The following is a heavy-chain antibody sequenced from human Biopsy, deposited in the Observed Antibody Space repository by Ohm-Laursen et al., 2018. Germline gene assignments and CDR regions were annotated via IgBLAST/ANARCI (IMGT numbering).Heavy chain of an antibody. J-gene: IGHJ4*02. CDR2: ISAYNGNT. CDR1: GYTFTSYG. CDR3: VRCSTPYYDFWSGYQPTYYFDY. V-gene: IGHV1-18*01. Sequence: SVKVSCKASGYTFTSYGISWVRRAPGQGLEWMGWISAYNGNTNYAQKLQGRVTMTTDTSTSTAYMELRSLRSDDTAVYYCVRCSTPYYDFWSGYQPTYYFDYWGQGTLVTVSS. D-gene: IGHD3-3*01.